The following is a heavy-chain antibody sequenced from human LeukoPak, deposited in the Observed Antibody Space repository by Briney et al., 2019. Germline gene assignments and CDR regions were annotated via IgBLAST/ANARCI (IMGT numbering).Heavy chain of an antibody. CDR1: GFAFISSW. CDR3: ATDLHFGYCTATSCANY. CDR2: IRSTPDGGAT. D-gene: IGHD2-2*03. V-gene: IGHV3-15*01. Sequence: GGSLRLSCAASGFAFISSWMTWVRQAPGKGLEWVGRIRSTPDGGATDYAAPVKGRFTISRDDSKNTLYLQMSSLRTEDTAVYYCATDLHFGYCTATSCANYWGQGTLVTVSS. J-gene: IGHJ4*02.